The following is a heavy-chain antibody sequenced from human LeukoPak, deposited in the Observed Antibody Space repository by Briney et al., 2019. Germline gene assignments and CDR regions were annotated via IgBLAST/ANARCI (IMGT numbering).Heavy chain of an antibody. Sequence: PGGSLRLSCAASGFTFSRAWMSWVRQAPGKGLEWVANIKEGGSEDYYADSVKGRFAISKDNAKNSLYLQMNNLRAEDTAMYYRARDADGYEDWGQGTLVIVSS. V-gene: IGHV3-7*01. J-gene: IGHJ4*02. D-gene: IGHD5-24*01. CDR2: IKEGGSED. CDR3: ARDADGYED. CDR1: GFTFSRAW.